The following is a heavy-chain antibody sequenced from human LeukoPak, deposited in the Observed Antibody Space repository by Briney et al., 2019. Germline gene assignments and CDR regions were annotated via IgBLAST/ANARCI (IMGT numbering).Heavy chain of an antibody. CDR2: IYTSGST. CDR3: ARESYSSSYLFDF. Sequence: SETLSLTCTVSGGSISSYYWSWIRQPAGKGLEWIGRIYTSGSTNYNPSLKSRVTMSVDTSKDQISLKVNSVTAADTAVYYCARESYSSSYLFDFWGQGTLVTVSS. V-gene: IGHV4-4*07. J-gene: IGHJ4*02. D-gene: IGHD6-6*01. CDR1: GGSISSYY.